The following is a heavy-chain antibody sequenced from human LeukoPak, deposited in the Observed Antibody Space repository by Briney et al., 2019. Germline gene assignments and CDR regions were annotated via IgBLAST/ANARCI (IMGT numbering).Heavy chain of an antibody. J-gene: IGHJ3*02. Sequence: GESLKISCKGSGYSVTSYWIGLGRQMPGKGLEWVGIIYPGDSDTRYSRSVQGQVTISRDKYISTAYLQWSSLKASDTAMYYCASPNLELRVDAFDIWGQGTMVTVSS. CDR3: ASPNLELRVDAFDI. V-gene: IGHV5-51*01. CDR2: IYPGDSDT. CDR1: GYSVTSYW. D-gene: IGHD1-7*01.